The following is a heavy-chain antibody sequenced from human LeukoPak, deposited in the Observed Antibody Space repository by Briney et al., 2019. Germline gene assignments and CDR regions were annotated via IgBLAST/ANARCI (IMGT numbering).Heavy chain of an antibody. CDR2: ISYDGSNK. V-gene: IGHV3-30*18. CDR3: AKDRIAASGLSYYFDY. D-gene: IGHD6-13*01. CDR1: EFTFSGYG. J-gene: IGHJ4*02. Sequence: GGSLRLSCAASEFTFSGYGMHWVRQAPGKGLEWVTLISYDGSNKYYVDSMKGRFTISRDNSKNTLYLQMNGLRAEDTAVYYCAKDRIAASGLSYYFDYWGQGTLVTVSS.